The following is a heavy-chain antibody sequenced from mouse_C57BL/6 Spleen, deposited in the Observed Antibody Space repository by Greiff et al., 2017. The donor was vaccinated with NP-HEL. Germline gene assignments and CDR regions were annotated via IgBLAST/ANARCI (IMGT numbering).Heavy chain of an antibody. D-gene: IGHD2-3*01. CDR2: IRNKANGYTT. V-gene: IGHV7-4*01. J-gene: IGHJ4*01. Sequence: EVQGVESGGGLVQPGASLRLSCAASGFTFTDYYMSWVRQPPGKAPEWLALIRNKANGYTTEYTASVKGRFTISRANSQNILYLQMNTLRAEDSATYYCVKAPDDGDCDYYAMDYWGQGTSVTVSS. CDR1: GFTFTDYY. CDR3: VKAPDDGDCDYYAMDY.